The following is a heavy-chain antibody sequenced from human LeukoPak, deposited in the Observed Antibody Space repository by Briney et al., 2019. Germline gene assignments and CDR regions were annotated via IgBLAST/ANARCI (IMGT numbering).Heavy chain of an antibody. V-gene: IGHV3-20*04. CDR2: IKWDGGRT. Sequence: GGSLRLSCAASGFTFDDHGMSWVRQAPGKGLEWVSGIKWDGGRTGYADSVKGRFTISRDNAKNTLYLQMNSLRAEDTAVYYCARGRKPSYCSSTSCYVGYNDYWGQGTLVTVSS. CDR3: ARGRKPSYCSSTSCYVGYNDY. CDR1: GFTFDDHG. D-gene: IGHD2-2*01. J-gene: IGHJ4*02.